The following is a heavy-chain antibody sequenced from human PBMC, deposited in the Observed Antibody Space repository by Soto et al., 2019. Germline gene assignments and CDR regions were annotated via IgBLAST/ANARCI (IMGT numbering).Heavy chain of an antibody. Sequence: EVQLVESGXXXVQPGGSLRLSCAASGFTFSSYDMHWLRQTPGKGXXXVSDISSAGDTYYLGSVKGRFTISRDNAKASLYLHLNSLRPGDTAVYFCARGGYASGYYHYAMDLWGQGTTVTVSS. CDR3: ARGGYASGYYHYAMDL. D-gene: IGHD6-19*01. V-gene: IGHV3-13*01. J-gene: IGHJ6*02. CDR1: GFTFSSYD. CDR2: ISSAGDT.